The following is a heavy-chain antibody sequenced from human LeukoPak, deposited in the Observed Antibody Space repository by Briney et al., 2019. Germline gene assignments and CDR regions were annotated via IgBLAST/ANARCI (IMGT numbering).Heavy chain of an antibody. V-gene: IGHV3-66*01. J-gene: IGHJ4*02. CDR2: IYSGGST. CDR3: ARDYPPD. CDR1: GFTVSSNY. Sequence: GGSLRLSCAASGFTVSSNYMSWVRQAPGKGLEWVSVIYSGGSTYYADSVKGRFTIFRDNAQNTLYLQMNSLSAEDTAVYYCARDYPPDWGQGTLVTVSA.